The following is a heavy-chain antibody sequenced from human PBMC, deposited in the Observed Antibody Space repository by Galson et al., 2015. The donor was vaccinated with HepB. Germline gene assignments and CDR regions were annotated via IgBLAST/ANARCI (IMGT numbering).Heavy chain of an antibody. CDR2: IIPIFGTA. CDR3: ARIAAAGRPFDY. J-gene: IGHJ4*02. D-gene: IGHD6-13*01. Sequence: SVKVSCKASGGTFSSYAISWVRQAPGQGLEWMGGIIPIFGTANYAQKFQGRVTITADESTSTAYMELSSLRSEDTAVYYCARIAAAGRPFDYWGQGTLVTVSS. V-gene: IGHV1-69*13. CDR1: GGTFSSYA.